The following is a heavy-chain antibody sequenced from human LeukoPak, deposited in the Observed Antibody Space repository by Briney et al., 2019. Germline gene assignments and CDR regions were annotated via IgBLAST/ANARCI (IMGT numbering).Heavy chain of an antibody. CDR3: ATFSHNYYDSSGYYPYYGMDV. CDR1: GATFSSYA. J-gene: IGHJ6*02. V-gene: IGHV1-69*04. D-gene: IGHD3-22*01. CDR2: IIPIFGIA. Sequence: ASVKLSCKASGATFSSYAISWVRQAPGQGLEWMGRIIPIFGIANYAQKYQGRVTITADKSTSTAYMELSSLRSEDKAVYYCATFSHNYYDSSGYYPYYGMDVWGQGTTVTVSS.